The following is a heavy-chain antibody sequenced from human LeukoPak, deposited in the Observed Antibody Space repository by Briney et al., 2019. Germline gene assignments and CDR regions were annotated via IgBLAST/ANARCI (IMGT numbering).Heavy chain of an antibody. CDR1: GFTVSSNY. CDR3: ARVITMIGGRWGYFDY. D-gene: IGHD3-22*01. J-gene: IGHJ4*02. V-gene: IGHV3-66*02. Sequence: PGGSLRLSCAASGFTVSSNYMSWVRPAPGKGLEWVSVIYSGGSTYYADSVKGRFTISRDNSKNTLYLQMNSLRAEDTAVYYCARVITMIGGRWGYFDYWGQGTLVTVSS. CDR2: IYSGGST.